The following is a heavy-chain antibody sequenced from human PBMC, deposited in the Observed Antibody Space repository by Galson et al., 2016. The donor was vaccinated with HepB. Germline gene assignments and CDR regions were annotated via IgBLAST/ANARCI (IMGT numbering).Heavy chain of an antibody. CDR1: GFSFSNYA. V-gene: IGHV3-23*01. D-gene: IGHD5-12*01. Sequence: SLRLSCAGSGFSFSNYAMSWVRQAPGKGLEWVSAISATGGNTHYAESVKGRFTISRDNSRNTLYLEMTTLRAEDTAVYYCAREVGGYSGYDPWGQGTLVTVSS. J-gene: IGHJ5*02. CDR3: AREVGGYSGYDP. CDR2: ISATGGNT.